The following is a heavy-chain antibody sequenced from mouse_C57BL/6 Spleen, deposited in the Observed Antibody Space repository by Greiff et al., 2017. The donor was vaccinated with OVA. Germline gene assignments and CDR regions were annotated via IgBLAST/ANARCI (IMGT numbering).Heavy chain of an antibody. D-gene: IGHD2-2*01. CDR3: ARGKDMFTRGDYYAMDY. CDR2: IYPGSGST. J-gene: IGHJ4*01. Sequence: QVQLQQPGAELVKPGASVKMSCKASGYTFTSYWITWVKQRPGQGLEWIGDIYPGSGSTNYNEKFKSKATLTVDTSSSTAYMQLSSLTAEDSAVYDCARGKDMFTRGDYYAMDYWGQGTSVTVSS. V-gene: IGHV1-55*01. CDR1: GYTFTSYW.